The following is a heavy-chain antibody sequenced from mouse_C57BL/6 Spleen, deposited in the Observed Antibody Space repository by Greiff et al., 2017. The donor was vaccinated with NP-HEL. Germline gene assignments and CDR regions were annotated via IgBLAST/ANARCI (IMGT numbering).Heavy chain of an antibody. CDR3: ARDYGSSYRYAMDY. V-gene: IGHV1-64*01. CDR2: IHPNSGST. D-gene: IGHD1-1*01. J-gene: IGHJ4*01. CDR1: GYTFTSYW. Sequence: QVQLQQPGAELVKPGASVKLSCKASGYTFTSYWMHWVKQRPGQGLEWIGMIHPNSGSTNYNEKFKSKATLTVDKSSSTAYMQLSSLTSEDSAVYYCARDYGSSYRYAMDYWGQGTSVTVSS.